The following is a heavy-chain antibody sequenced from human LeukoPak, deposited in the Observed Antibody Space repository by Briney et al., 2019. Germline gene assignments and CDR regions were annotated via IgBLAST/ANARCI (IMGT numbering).Heavy chain of an antibody. D-gene: IGHD2-2*01. CDR2: FSYSGST. Sequence: SQTLSLTCTVSGGSIRTYYWNWIRQTPGKGLEWIGYFSYSGSTNYNPSLKSRVTISVDTSKNQFSLKLNSVTAADTAVYYCARGGGCTTTSCDLDYWGQGTLVTVSS. CDR1: GGSIRTYY. V-gene: IGHV4-59*01. J-gene: IGHJ4*02. CDR3: ARGGGCTTTSCDLDY.